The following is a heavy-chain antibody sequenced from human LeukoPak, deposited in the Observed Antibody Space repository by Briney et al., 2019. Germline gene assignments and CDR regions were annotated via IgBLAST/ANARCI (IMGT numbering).Heavy chain of an antibody. Sequence: SETLSLTCAVSGASISGSGYYLGWIRQPPGKGLEWIGNIYYTGSTYYNASLKSRVTISVDTSKKQFSLKLSSVTAADTAVYYCARGYCSGGSCYSYYYYSYMDVWGKGTTVTVSS. CDR2: IYYTGST. D-gene: IGHD2-15*01. J-gene: IGHJ6*03. CDR3: ARGYCSGGSCYSYYYYSYMDV. CDR1: GASISGSGYY. V-gene: IGHV4-39*07.